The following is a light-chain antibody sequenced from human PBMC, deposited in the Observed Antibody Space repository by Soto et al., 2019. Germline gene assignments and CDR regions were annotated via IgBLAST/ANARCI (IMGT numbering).Light chain of an antibody. CDR2: KAS. CDR3: QQYNSYPYT. CDR1: QSISSW. Sequence: IQMTQSPSTLSASVGDRVTITCRASQSISSWLAWYQQKPGKAPKLLIYKASSLESGVPSRFSGSGSGTEFTLTISSLQPDDFATYYCQQYNSYPYTCGQGTKLEIK. J-gene: IGKJ2*01. V-gene: IGKV1-5*03.